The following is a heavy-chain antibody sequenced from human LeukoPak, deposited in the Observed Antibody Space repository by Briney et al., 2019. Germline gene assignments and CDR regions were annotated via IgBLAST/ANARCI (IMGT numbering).Heavy chain of an antibody. J-gene: IGHJ3*02. CDR2: INTDGSST. CDR3: ARGDIVVVPAALDAFDI. D-gene: IGHD2-2*01. Sequence: GGSLRLSCAASGFTFSSYWMHWVRQAPGKGLVWVSRINTDGSSTSYADSVKGRFTISRDNAENTLYLQMNSLRAEDTAVYYCARGDIVVVPAALDAFDIWGQGTMVTVSS. CDR1: GFTFSSYW. V-gene: IGHV3-74*01.